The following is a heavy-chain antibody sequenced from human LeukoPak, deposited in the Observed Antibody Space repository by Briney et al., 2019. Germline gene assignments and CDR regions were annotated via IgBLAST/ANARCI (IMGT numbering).Heavy chain of an antibody. Sequence: NPSETLSLTCAVYGGSFSGYYWSWIRQPPGKGLEWIGYIYNSGSTNYNPSLKSRVTISVDTSKNQFSLKLSSVTAADTAVYYCARHGSAGCVSDCYKGYFDSWGRGTLVSVSS. V-gene: IGHV4-59*08. CDR3: ARHGSAGCVSDCYKGYFDS. D-gene: IGHD2-21*02. CDR1: GGSFSGYY. CDR2: IYNSGST. J-gene: IGHJ4*02.